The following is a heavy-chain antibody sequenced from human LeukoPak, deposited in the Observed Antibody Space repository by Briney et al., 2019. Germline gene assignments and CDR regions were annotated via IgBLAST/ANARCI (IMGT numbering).Heavy chain of an antibody. D-gene: IGHD4/OR15-4a*01. CDR1: GFTFSSYW. CDR2: IRSDGST. CDR3: ARGSSGGLTDY. V-gene: IGHV3-74*01. Sequence: GGSLILSCAASGFTFSSYWMHWVRQAPGKGLVWVSRIRSDGSTTYADSVKGRFTISRDNAKNTLYLQMNSLRAEDTAVYYCARGSSGGLTDYWGQGTLVTVSS. J-gene: IGHJ4*02.